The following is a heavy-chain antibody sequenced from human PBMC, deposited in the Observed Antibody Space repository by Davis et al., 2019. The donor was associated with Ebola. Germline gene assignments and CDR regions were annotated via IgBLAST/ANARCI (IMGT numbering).Heavy chain of an antibody. CDR2: VYYSGTT. CDR1: GGSISSTNYY. CDR3: ARGKYPKDIVVVVAAFDY. V-gene: IGHV4-39*01. Sequence: MPSETLSLTCTVSGGSISSTNYYWGWIRQPPGKGLEWIGNVYYSGTTYYNPSLKSRVTISVDTSKNQFSLKLSSVTAADTAVYYCARGKYPKDIVVVVAAFDYWGQGTLVTVSS. D-gene: IGHD2-15*01. J-gene: IGHJ4*02.